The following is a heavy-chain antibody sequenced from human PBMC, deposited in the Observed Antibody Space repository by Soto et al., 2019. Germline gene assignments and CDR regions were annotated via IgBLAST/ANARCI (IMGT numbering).Heavy chain of an antibody. V-gene: IGHV1-24*01. CDR2: FDPEDGET. CDR3: ATVPYYYDSSGLYYFDY. J-gene: IGHJ4*01. Sequence: ASGKVSCKVSGYTLTEVSMHWVRQAPGKGLEWMGGFDPEDGETIYAQKFQGRVTMTEDTSTDTAYMELSSLRSEDTAVYYCATVPYYYDSSGLYYFDYWGHGTLVTVS. CDR1: GYTLTEVS. D-gene: IGHD3-22*01.